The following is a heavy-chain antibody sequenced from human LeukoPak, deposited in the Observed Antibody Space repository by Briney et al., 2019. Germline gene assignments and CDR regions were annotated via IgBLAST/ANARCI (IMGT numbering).Heavy chain of an antibody. CDR3: AKTQGYYDA. D-gene: IGHD2-15*01. Sequence: TGGSLRLSCAASGFTFSANWMSWVRQAPGKGLELVSGIWGTDDKTVYGDAVKGRFTISRDNSKNTLYLQMNSLRADDPAVYYCAKTQGYYDAWGQGALVTVSS. J-gene: IGHJ5*02. CDR1: GFTFSANW. V-gene: IGHV3-23*01. CDR2: IWGTDDKT.